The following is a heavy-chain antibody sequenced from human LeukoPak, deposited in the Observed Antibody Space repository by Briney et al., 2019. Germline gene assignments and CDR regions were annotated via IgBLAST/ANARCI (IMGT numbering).Heavy chain of an antibody. CDR2: IIPILGIA. D-gene: IGHD6-13*01. CDR3: ASERAAELAAAGTWFDP. J-gene: IGHJ5*02. CDR1: GGTFSIYA. V-gene: IGHV1-69*04. Sequence: SVKLSFKASGGTFSIYAISWVRQAPGQGLEWMGRIIPILGIANYAQKFQGRVTITADKSTSTAYMELSSLRSEDTAVYYCASERAAELAAAGTWFDPWGQGTRVSVSS.